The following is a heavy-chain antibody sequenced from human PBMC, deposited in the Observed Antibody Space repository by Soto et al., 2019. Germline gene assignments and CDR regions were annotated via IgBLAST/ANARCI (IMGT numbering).Heavy chain of an antibody. J-gene: IGHJ6*02. CDR2: ISSSTAPL. D-gene: IGHD1-26*01. CDR1: GFTFNTYP. CDR3: ARTRSAWSDFHYYSLDV. V-gene: IGHV3-21*01. Sequence: EVRLVESGGTLVKPGGSLRLSCLASGFTFNTYPMNWVRLAPGKGLEWVSSISSSTAPLYYADSVQGRFTISRDDAKDSLYLQMDNLRADDTAIYYCARTRSAWSDFHYYSLDVWGQGTTVTVSS.